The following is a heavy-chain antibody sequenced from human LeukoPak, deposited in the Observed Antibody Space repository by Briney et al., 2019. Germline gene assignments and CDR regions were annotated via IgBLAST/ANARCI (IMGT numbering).Heavy chain of an antibody. V-gene: IGHV1-2*02. J-gene: IGHJ6*03. CDR1: GYTFTGYY. Sequence: VASVKVSCKASGYTFTGYYMHWVRQAPGQGLEWMGWINPNSGGTNYAQKFQGRVTMTRDTSISTAYMELSRLRSDDTAVYYCASAVNQGPAYYYYMDVWGKGTTDTVSS. CDR3: ASAVNQGPAYYYYMDV. D-gene: IGHD1-14*01. CDR2: INPNSGGT.